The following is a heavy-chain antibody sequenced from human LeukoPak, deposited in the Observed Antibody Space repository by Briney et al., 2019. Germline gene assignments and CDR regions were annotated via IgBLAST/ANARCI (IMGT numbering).Heavy chain of an antibody. CDR1: GFTFSSYE. CDR2: ISSSGSTI. Sequence: PGGSLRLSCAASGFTFSSYEMNWVRQAPGKGLEWVSYISSSGSTIYYADSVKGRFTISRDNAKNSLYLQMNSLRAEDTAVYYCARDPSFYDSSANPHWYFDLWGRGTLVTVSS. CDR3: ARDPSFYDSSANPHWYFDL. D-gene: IGHD3-22*01. V-gene: IGHV3-48*03. J-gene: IGHJ2*01.